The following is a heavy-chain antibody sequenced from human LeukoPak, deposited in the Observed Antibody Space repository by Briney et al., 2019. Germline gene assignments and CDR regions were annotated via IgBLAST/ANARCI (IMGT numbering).Heavy chain of an antibody. CDR2: ISGSGGST. D-gene: IGHD1-26*01. Sequence: GGSLRLSCAASGFTFSSYAMSWVRQAPGKGLEWVSAISGSGGSTYYADSVKGRFTISRDNSKNTLYLQMNSLRAEDTAVYYCARSGSIVGATTGELFDYWGQGTLVTVSS. CDR3: ARSGSIVGATTGELFDY. CDR1: GFTFSSYA. V-gene: IGHV3-23*01. J-gene: IGHJ4*02.